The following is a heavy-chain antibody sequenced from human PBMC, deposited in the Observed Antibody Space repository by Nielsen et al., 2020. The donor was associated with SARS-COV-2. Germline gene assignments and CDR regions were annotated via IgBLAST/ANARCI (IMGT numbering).Heavy chain of an antibody. CDR2: IFPGDSDT. CDR3: AWKSSGWYGSYDY. Sequence: GGSLRLSCKGYGYSFTSYWIGWVRQMPGKGLEWMGIIFPGDSDTRYSPSFQGQVTISADKSISTAYLQWTSLKASDTAMYYCAWKSSGWYGSYDYWGQGTLVTVSS. V-gene: IGHV5-51*01. J-gene: IGHJ4*02. CDR1: GYSFTSYW. D-gene: IGHD6-19*01.